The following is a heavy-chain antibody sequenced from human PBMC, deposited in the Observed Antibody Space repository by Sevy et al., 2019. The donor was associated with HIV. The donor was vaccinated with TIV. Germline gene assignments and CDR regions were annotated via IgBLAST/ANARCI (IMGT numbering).Heavy chain of an antibody. CDR1: GFNFRSYW. J-gene: IGHJ6*02. D-gene: IGHD3-16*01. Sequence: PGGSLRLSCAASGFNFRSYWMTWVRQAPGKGLEWVANINQDGSEENYVDSVKGRFTIFRDNAKNSLFLQLNSLRAEDTSVYYCARTGSYADTYYYYYAMDVWGQGATVTVSS. CDR2: INQDGSEE. CDR3: ARTGSYADTYYYYYAMDV. V-gene: IGHV3-7*01.